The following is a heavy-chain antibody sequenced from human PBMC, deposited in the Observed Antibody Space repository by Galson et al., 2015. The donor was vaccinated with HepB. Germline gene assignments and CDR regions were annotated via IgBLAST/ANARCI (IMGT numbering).Heavy chain of an antibody. D-gene: IGHD6-19*01. CDR2: IRHDGNDK. V-gene: IGHV3-30*02. CDR3: AKDGGGWARPDS. J-gene: IGHJ4*02. CDR1: GFTFSTYG. Sequence: SLRLSCAASGFTFSTYGMHWVRQAPGKGLEWVAFIRHDGNDKYYADSVKGRFTISRDNSKNTLFLQMNSLRTEDTAVYYCAKDGGGWARPDSWGQGTLVTVSS.